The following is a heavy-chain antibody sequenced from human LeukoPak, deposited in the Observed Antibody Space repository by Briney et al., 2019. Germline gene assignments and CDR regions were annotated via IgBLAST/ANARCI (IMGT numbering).Heavy chain of an antibody. CDR2: IHASGPT. Sequence: SETLSLTCTVSGGSISTYYWSWIRRPPGKGLEWIAYIHASGPTNYNPSLKSRITISVDTSKNQFSLKLSSVTAADTAVYYCARLEGIEDSSGYSWGQGTLVIVSS. J-gene: IGHJ4*02. D-gene: IGHD3-22*01. V-gene: IGHV4-4*09. CDR1: GGSISTYY. CDR3: ARLEGIEDSSGYS.